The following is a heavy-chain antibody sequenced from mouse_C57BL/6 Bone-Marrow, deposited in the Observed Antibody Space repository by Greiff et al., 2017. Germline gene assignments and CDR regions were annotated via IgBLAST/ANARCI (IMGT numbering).Heavy chain of an antibody. CDR2: IYPGSGNT. Sequence: QVQLKQSGAELARPGASVKLSCKASGYTFTSYGISWVKQRTGQGLEWIGEIYPGSGNTYYNEKFKGKATLTADKSSSTAYMELRSLTSEDSAVYFCARELRRRPYAMDYWGQGTSVTVSS. J-gene: IGHJ4*01. D-gene: IGHD2-12*01. V-gene: IGHV1-81*01. CDR1: GYTFTSYG. CDR3: ARELRRRPYAMDY.